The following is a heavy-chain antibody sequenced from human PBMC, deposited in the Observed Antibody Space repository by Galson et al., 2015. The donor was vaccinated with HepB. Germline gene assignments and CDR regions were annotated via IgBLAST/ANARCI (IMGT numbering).Heavy chain of an antibody. V-gene: IGHV5-51*03. CDR3: ARPVGYYYDSSGYYDNHDAFDI. J-gene: IGHJ3*02. CDR1: GYSFTSYW. CDR2: IYPGDSDT. D-gene: IGHD3-22*01. Sequence: QSGAEVKKPGESLKISCKGSGYSFTSYWIGWVRQMPGKGLEWMGIIYPGDSDTRYSPSFQGQVTISADKSISTAYLQWSSLKASDTAMHYCARPVGYYYDSSGYYDNHDAFDIWGQGTMVTVSS.